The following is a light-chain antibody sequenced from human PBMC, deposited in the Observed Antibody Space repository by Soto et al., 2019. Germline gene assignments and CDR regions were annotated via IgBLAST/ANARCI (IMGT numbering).Light chain of an antibody. V-gene: IGKV3D-15*01. CDR2: GAS. J-gene: IGKJ5*01. Sequence: IVFTQAPGTLPLSPGERATLSCRASQSVRSNLAWHPQRPGQAPRLLIYGASARETGVQARFSGGGAGPEFTLTITSLQYEDVSVGWCRQYNNSPLTFGPGTRLEIK. CDR1: QSVRSN. CDR3: RQYNNSPLT.